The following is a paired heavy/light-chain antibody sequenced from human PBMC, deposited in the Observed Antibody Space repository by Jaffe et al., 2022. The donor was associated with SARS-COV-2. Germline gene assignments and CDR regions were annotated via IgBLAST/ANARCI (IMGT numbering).Heavy chain of an antibody. J-gene: IGHJ4*02. V-gene: IGHV7-4-1*02. Sequence: QVQLVQSGSELKKPGASVKVSCKASGYTFTSYAMNWVRQAPGQGLEWMGWINTNTGNPTYAQGFTGRFVFSLDTSVSTAYLQISSLKAEDTAVYYCARVVVESSSSWYGQVSASDYWGQGTLVTVSS. CDR3: ARVVVESSSSWYGQVSASDY. D-gene: IGHD6-13*01. CDR2: INTNTGNP. CDR1: GYTFTSYA.
Light chain of an antibody. CDR1: QSISSW. V-gene: IGKV1-5*03. Sequence: DIQMTQSPSTLSASVGDRVTITCRASQSISSWLAWYQQKPGKAPKLLIYKASSLESGVPSRFSGSGSGTEFTLTISSLQPDDFATYYCQQYNSYSATFGQGTRLEIK. CDR2: KAS. CDR3: QQYNSYSAT. J-gene: IGKJ5*01.